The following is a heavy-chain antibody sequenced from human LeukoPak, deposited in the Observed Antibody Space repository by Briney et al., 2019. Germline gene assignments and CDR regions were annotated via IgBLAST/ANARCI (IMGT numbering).Heavy chain of an antibody. D-gene: IGHD3-22*01. CDR2: INPSGGST. CDR3: ARGGEVVIQPDFDY. CDR1: GYTFTSYF. J-gene: IGHJ4*02. V-gene: IGHV1-46*01. Sequence: GASVKVSCKASGYTFTSYFIHWVRQAPGQGLEWMGIINPSGGSTSYSQKFQGRVTMTRDTSISTAYMELSRLRSDDTAVYYCARGGEVVIQPDFDYWGQGTLVTVSS.